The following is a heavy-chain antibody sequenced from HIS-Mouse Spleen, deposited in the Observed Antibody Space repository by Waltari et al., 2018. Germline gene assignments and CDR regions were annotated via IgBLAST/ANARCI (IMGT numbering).Heavy chain of an antibody. V-gene: IGHV3-33*01. CDR1: GFTFSSYG. J-gene: IGHJ6*02. D-gene: IGHD2-15*01. CDR3: ARDSVAATYYYYYGMDV. Sequence: QVQLVESGGGVVQPGRSLRLSCAALGFTFSSYGLHWLRQAPGKGLEWVAVIWYDGSNKYYADSVKGRFTISRDNSKNTLYLQMNSLRAEDTAVYYCARDSVAATYYYYYGMDVWGQGTTVTVSS. CDR2: IWYDGSNK.